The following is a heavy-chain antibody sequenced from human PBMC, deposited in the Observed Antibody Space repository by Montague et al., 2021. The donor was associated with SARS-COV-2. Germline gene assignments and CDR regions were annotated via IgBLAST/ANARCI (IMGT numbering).Heavy chain of an antibody. CDR2: ISRSGET. D-gene: IGHD6-19*01. CDR3: ARGRRPLSVGSGWYLDY. J-gene: IGHJ4*02. V-gene: IGHV4-34*01. Sequence: SETLSLTCAVYGGSFSAYYWTWIRQPPGKGLEWIGEISRSGETTYNPSLKSRVTLSGDTSRNQFSLELRSVTAVDTALYYCARGRRPLSVGSGWYLDYWGLGTPVTVSS. CDR1: GGSFSAYY.